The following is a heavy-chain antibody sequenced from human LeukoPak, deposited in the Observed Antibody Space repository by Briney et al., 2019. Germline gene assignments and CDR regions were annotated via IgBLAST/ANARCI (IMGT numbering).Heavy chain of an antibody. V-gene: IGHV3-23*01. CDR2: IGDSGVPT. J-gene: IGHJ4*02. CDR3: AKVAAWTYFDS. Sequence: GGSLRLSCAASQFTFTTYAMSWVRQAPGRGLEWVSSIGDSGVPTYYADSVKGRFTISRDNSQNTLYLQMNSLGADDTAVYYCAKVAAWTYFDSWGQGTLVTVSS. D-gene: IGHD3/OR15-3a*01. CDR1: QFTFTTYA.